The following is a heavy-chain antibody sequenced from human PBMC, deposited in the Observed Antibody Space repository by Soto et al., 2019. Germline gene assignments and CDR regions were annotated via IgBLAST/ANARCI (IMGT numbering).Heavy chain of an antibody. V-gene: IGHV3-30-3*01. J-gene: IGHJ1*01. CDR3: ARDSGGYCSGGRCQPFQH. Sequence: GGSLRLCCAAPALTFSSYAMHWARQAPGKGLEWVAVISYDGSNKYYADSVKGRFTISRDNSKNTLYLQMNSLRAEDTAVYYCARDSGGYCSGGRCQPFQHWGQGNLVTVSS. CDR1: ALTFSSYA. D-gene: IGHD2-15*01. CDR2: ISYDGSNK.